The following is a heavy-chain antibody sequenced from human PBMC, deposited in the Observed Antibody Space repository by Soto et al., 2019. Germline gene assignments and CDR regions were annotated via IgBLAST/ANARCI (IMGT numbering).Heavy chain of an antibody. J-gene: IGHJ6*03. D-gene: IGHD3-9*01. CDR1: GGSISSYY. V-gene: IGHV4-59*08. Sequence: SETLSLTCTVSGGSISSYYWSWIRQPPGKGLEWIGYIYYSGSTNYNPSLKSRVTISVDTSKNQFSLKLSSVTAADTAVYYCARRHRDILTGYLNMDVWGKGTTVTVSS. CDR3: ARRHRDILTGYLNMDV. CDR2: IYYSGST.